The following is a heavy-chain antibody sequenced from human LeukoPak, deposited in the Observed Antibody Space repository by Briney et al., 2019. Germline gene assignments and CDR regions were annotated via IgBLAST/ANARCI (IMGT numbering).Heavy chain of an antibody. CDR2: ISSSSSYT. J-gene: IGHJ4*02. V-gene: IGHV3-21*01. D-gene: IGHD5-18*01. CDR1: GFTFSSYT. Sequence: GGSLRLSCAASGFTFSSYTMDWVRQAPGKGLEWVSSISSSSSYTFYADSVQGRFAVSRVDGKNSLYLQMNSLRAGDTAVYYCVREARGYHYTYFDYWGQGSLVTVSS. CDR3: VREARGYHYTYFDY.